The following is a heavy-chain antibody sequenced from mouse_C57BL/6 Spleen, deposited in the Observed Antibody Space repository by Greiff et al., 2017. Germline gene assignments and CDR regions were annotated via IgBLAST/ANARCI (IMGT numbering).Heavy chain of an antibody. CDR1: GYAFTNYL. CDR2: INPGSGGT. Sequence: VQLQQSGAELVRPGTSVKVSCKASGYAFTNYLIEWVKQRPGQGLEWIGVINPGSGGTNYNEKFKGKATLTADKSSSTAYMQLSSLTSEDSAVYCCAREVTTVGATGGYYAMDYWGQGTSVTVSS. CDR3: AREVTTVGATGGYYAMDY. J-gene: IGHJ4*01. V-gene: IGHV1-54*01. D-gene: IGHD1-1*01.